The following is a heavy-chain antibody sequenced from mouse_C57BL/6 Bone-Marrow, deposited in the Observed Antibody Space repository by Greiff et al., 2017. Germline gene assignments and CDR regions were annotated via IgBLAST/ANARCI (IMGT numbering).Heavy chain of an antibody. J-gene: IGHJ1*03. CDR3: AREGDYDYDWYFDV. Sequence: EVKLMESVPGLVKPSQSLSLTCSVTGYSITSGYYWNWIRQFPGNKLEWMGYISYDGSNNYNPSLKNRISITRDTSKNQFFLKLNSVTTEDTATYYCAREGDYDYDWYFDVWGTGTTVTVSS. D-gene: IGHD2-4*01. CDR1: GYSITSGYY. CDR2: ISYDGSN. V-gene: IGHV3-6*01.